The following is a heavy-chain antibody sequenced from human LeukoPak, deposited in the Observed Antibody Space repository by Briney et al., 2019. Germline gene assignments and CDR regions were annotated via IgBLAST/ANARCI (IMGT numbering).Heavy chain of an antibody. CDR2: IYYSGST. Sequence: SETLSLTCTVSGGFISSSSYYWGWIRQPPGKGLEWIGSIYYSGSTYYNPSLKSRVTISVDTSKNQFSLKLSSVTAADTAVYYCARRPSSRFNWFDPWGQGTLVTVSS. V-gene: IGHV4-39*01. CDR1: GGFISSSSYY. CDR3: ARRPSSRFNWFDP. J-gene: IGHJ5*02.